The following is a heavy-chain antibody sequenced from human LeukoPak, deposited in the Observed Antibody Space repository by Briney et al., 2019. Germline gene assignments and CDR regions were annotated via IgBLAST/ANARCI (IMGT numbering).Heavy chain of an antibody. CDR3: ARGRGSGWYRKFDP. CDR1: GGTFSSYA. J-gene: IGHJ5*02. V-gene: IGHV1-8*02. Sequence: ASVKVSCKASGGTFSSYAISWLRLAPGQGLEWMGWMNPNSGNTGYAQKFQGRVTMTRNTSISTAYMELSSLRSEDTAVYYCARGRGSGWYRKFDPWGQGTLVTVSS. CDR2: MNPNSGNT. D-gene: IGHD6-19*01.